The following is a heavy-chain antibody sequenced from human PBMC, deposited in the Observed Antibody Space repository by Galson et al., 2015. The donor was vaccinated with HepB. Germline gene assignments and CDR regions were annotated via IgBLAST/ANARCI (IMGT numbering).Heavy chain of an antibody. CDR2: ISSSSTI. D-gene: IGHD3-16*01. V-gene: IGHV3-48*01. CDR1: GFTFSSYS. Sequence: SLRLSCAASGFTFSSYSMNWVRQAPGKGLEWASYISSSSTIYYADSVKGRFTISRDSAKNSLYLQMNSLRAEDPAVYYCARGGGMITPEVAFDIWGQGTMVTVSS. J-gene: IGHJ3*02. CDR3: ARGGGMITPEVAFDI.